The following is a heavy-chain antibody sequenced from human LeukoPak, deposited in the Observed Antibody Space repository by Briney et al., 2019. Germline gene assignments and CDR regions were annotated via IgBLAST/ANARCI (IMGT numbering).Heavy chain of an antibody. D-gene: IGHD4-23*01. CDR2: IYYSGST. Sequence: SETLSLTCIVSGGSISSSSYYWGWIRQPPGNGLEWIGIIYYSGSTYYNPSLKSRVTISADTSKNQFSLKLNSVTAADTAVYYCLSGVVTGPAEYWGQGTLVTVSS. J-gene: IGHJ4*02. CDR3: LSGVVTGPAEY. V-gene: IGHV4-39*07. CDR1: GGSISSSSYY.